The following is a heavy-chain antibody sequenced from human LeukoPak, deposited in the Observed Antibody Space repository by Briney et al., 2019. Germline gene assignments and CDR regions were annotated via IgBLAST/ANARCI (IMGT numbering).Heavy chain of an antibody. CDR1: GFTVSNSY. CDR2: IYSSGST. D-gene: IGHD3-10*01. V-gene: IGHV3-53*01. J-gene: IGHJ6*02. CDR3: ARGRGGRGAYFYGMDV. Sequence: GGSLRLSCAASGFTVSNSYMNWVRQAPGKGLEWVSIIYSSGSTHYADSVRGRFTISRDNSNNTLNLQMSSLRAEDTAVYYCARGRGGRGAYFYGMDVWGQGTTVTVSS.